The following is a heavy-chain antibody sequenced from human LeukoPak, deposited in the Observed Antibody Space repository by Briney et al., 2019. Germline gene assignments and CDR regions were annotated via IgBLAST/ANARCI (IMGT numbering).Heavy chain of an antibody. V-gene: IGHV4-4*07. CDR3: ARDREVIAARPEGWFDP. CDR1: GGSISSYY. J-gene: IGHJ5*02. D-gene: IGHD6-6*01. Sequence: SETLSLTCTVSGGSISSYYWSRIRQPAGKGLEWIGRIYTSGSTNYNPSLKSRVTISVDKSKNQFSLKLSSVTAADTAVYYCARDREVIAARPEGWFDPWGQGTLVTVSS. CDR2: IYTSGST.